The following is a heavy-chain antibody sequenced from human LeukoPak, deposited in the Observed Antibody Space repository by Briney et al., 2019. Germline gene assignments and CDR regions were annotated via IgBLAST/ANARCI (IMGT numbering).Heavy chain of an antibody. CDR2: IYYSGST. Sequence: SETLSLTCTVSGGSISSYYWSWIRQPPGKGLEWIGYIYYSGSTNYNPSLKSRVTISVDTSKNQFSLKLSSVTAADTAVYYCARHRAGSYTFDHWGQGTLVTVSS. CDR3: ARHRAGSYTFDH. CDR1: GGSISSYY. D-gene: IGHD1-26*01. J-gene: IGHJ4*02. V-gene: IGHV4-59*08.